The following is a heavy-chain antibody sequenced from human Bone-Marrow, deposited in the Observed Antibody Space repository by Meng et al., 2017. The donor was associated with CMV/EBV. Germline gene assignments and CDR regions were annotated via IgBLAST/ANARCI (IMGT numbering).Heavy chain of an antibody. CDR3: VRNAGG. CDR2: ISGSGVNT. Sequence: GGSLRLSCAVSGFIFGHFDMSWVRQAQGRGLERVSGISGSGVNTYYADSVKGRFIISRDNSRCTLYLVTNSLRAEDTAIYYCVRNAGGWGQGTLVNGAS. D-gene: IGHD1-1*01. V-gene: IGHV3-23*01. J-gene: IGHJ4*02. CDR1: GFIFGHFD.